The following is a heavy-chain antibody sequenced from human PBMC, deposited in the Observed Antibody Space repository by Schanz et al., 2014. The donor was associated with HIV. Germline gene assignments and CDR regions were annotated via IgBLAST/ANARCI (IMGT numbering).Heavy chain of an antibody. J-gene: IGHJ3*02. CDR3: ARPITMIVLDAFDI. D-gene: IGHD3-22*01. Sequence: QVQLVESGGGVVQPGRSLRLSCAASGFTFNDYYMSWIRQAPGKGLEWVSYISSSGNTMYYADSVKGRFTISRDNAKNSLYLQMNRLRADDTAVYFCARPITMIVLDAFDIWGQGTMVTVSS. CDR2: ISSSGNTM. V-gene: IGHV3-11*01. CDR1: GFTFNDYY.